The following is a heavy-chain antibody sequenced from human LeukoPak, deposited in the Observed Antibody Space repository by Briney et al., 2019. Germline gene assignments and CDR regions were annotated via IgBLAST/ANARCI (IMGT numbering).Heavy chain of an antibody. CDR1: GYTFTGYY. Sequence: ASVKVSCKASGYTFTGYYMHWVRQAPGQGLEWMGWINPNSGGTNYAQEFQGWVTMTGDTSISTAYMELSRLRSDDTAVYYCARDLVDYDYVWGSYRPTYYFDYWGQGTLVTVSS. V-gene: IGHV1-2*04. CDR3: ARDLVDYDYVWGSYRPTYYFDY. D-gene: IGHD3-16*02. J-gene: IGHJ4*02. CDR2: INPNSGGT.